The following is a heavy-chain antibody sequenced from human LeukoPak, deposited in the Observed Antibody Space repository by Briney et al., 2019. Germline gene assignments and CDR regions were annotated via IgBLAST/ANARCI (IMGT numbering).Heavy chain of an antibody. D-gene: IGHD2-21*01. J-gene: IGHJ4*02. CDR3: ATYYGGVGGRGH. Sequence: SETLSLTCTVSGGSVSGGNYHWSWIRQAPGKGLEWIGHNGNTNYNPSLKSRVTISIDTSKNQFSLNLNTVTAADTAVYYCATYYGGVGGRGHWGPGTLVTVSS. V-gene: IGHV4-61*01. CDR2: NGNT. CDR1: GGSVSGGNYH.